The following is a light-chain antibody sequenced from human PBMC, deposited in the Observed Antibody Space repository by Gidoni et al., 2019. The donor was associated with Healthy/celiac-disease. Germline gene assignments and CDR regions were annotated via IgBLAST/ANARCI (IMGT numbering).Light chain of an antibody. Sequence: DIQMTQSPSSLSASVGDRVTITCRASQIISSYLNWYHQKPGKAPKLLIYAASSLQSGVSSRFSGSGSGTDFTLTISSLQPEDFATYYCQQSYSIPYTFGQGTKLKIK. CDR3: QQSYSIPYT. J-gene: IGKJ2*01. CDR1: QIISSY. CDR2: AAS. V-gene: IGKV1-39*01.